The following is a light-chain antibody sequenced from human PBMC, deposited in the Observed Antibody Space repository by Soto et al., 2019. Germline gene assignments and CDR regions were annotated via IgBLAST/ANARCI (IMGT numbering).Light chain of an antibody. CDR1: SSNIGTDA. J-gene: IGLJ1*01. V-gene: IGLV1-44*01. CDR2: SNN. Sequence: QSVLTQPPSASGTPGQRVTISCSGSSSNIGTDAVSWFQQLPGTAPKLLIYSNNQRPSGVPDRFSGSKSGTSASLAISGLQSEDEAEYYCSSYTNINTRACVFGTGTKLTVL. CDR3: SSYTNINTRACV.